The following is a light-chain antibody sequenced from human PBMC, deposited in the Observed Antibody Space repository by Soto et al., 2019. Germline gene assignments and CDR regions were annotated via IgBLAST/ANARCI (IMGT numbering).Light chain of an antibody. CDR2: GAS. J-gene: IGKJ2*01. CDR3: QQYNNWPPIT. V-gene: IGKV3-15*01. Sequence: EIVMTQSPATLSVSPGERATLSCRASRSVSSNLAWYQQKPGQAPRLLIYGASTRATGIPDRFSGSGSGTEFTLTISSQQSEDFAVYYCQQYNNWPPITFGQGTKLEIK. CDR1: RSVSSN.